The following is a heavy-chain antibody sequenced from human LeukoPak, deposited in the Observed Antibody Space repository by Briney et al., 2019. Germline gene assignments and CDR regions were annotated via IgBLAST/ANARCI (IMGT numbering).Heavy chain of an antibody. CDR1: GFTFSGSA. Sequence: PGGSLKLSCAASGFTFSGSAMHWVRQASGKGLEWVGRIRSKASSYATAYAASVKGRFTISRDDSKNTAYLQMNSLKTEDTAVYYCTTQWRGGDYWGQGTLVTVSS. CDR2: IRSKASSYAT. J-gene: IGHJ4*02. D-gene: IGHD3-10*01. V-gene: IGHV3-73*01. CDR3: TTQWRGGDY.